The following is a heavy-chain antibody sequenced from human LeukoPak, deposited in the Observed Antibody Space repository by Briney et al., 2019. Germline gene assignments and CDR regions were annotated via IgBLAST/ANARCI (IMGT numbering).Heavy chain of an antibody. D-gene: IGHD3-16*01. Sequence: SETLSLTCAVYGGSFSGYYWSWIRQPPGKGLGWVGVINLGGSTNSNPSLKSRVTISVDTSKNQFSLKLSSVTAADTAVYYCARPSAGECGRRMWYFDYWGQGTLVTVSS. J-gene: IGHJ4*02. CDR2: INLGGST. CDR1: GGSFSGYY. V-gene: IGHV4-34*01. CDR3: ARPSAGECGRRMWYFDY.